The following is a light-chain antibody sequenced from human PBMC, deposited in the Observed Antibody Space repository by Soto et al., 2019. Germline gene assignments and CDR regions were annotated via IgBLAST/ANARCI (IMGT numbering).Light chain of an antibody. Sequence: EIVMTQSPATLSVSPGDTATLSCRASQAVSSNLAWYQQKPGQAPRLLMYGASTRATGIPARFSGSGSGTDFTLTISSLQSEDFAVYYCQQYNNWPPLTVGGGTKVEMK. J-gene: IGKJ4*01. CDR3: QQYNNWPPLT. CDR1: QAVSSN. CDR2: GAS. V-gene: IGKV3-15*01.